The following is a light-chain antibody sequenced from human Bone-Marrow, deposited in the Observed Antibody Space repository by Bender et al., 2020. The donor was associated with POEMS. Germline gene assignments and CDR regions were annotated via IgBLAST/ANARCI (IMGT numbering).Light chain of an antibody. CDR2: DVS. V-gene: IGLV2-11*01. CDR3: CSFTLTATYV. CDR1: SSDVGGYNY. Sequence: QSALTQPRSVSGSPGQSVTISCTGTSSDVGGYNYVSWYQQHPGKAPKFMIYDVSNRPSGVSARFSGSKSGKTASLTISGLQAEDEADYFCCSFTLTATYVFGTGTKVTV. J-gene: IGLJ1*01.